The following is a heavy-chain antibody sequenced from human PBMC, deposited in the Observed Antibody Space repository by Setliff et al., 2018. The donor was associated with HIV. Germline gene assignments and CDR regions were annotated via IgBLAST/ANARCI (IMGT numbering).Heavy chain of an antibody. J-gene: IGHJ4*02. CDR1: GGSIRSYY. CDR3: ARGGLTAAGTLLLVGYFDY. Sequence: SETLSLTCNVSGGSIRSYYWSWVRQPPGKGLGWIGYIYYCGSTNFNPSLTSRVTISVDTSKNPFSLMLSSVTAADTAVYYCARGGLTAAGTLLLVGYFDYWGQGTLVTVSS. CDR2: IYYCGST. V-gene: IGHV4-59*12. D-gene: IGHD6-13*01.